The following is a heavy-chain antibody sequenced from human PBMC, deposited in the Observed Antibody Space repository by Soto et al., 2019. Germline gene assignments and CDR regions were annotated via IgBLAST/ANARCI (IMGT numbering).Heavy chain of an antibody. CDR3: AKHSEYQLLSWLDP. V-gene: IGHV3-23*01. J-gene: IGHJ5*02. CDR2: ISAGGGNT. D-gene: IGHD2-2*01. CDR1: GFSFSTYA. Sequence: EVQLLESGGGLVQPGGSLRLSCAASGFSFSTYAMSWVRQAPGKGLELVSGISAGGGNTYYADSVRGRFTISRDNSKNTVDLQISSLRAEDTALYYCAKHSEYQLLSWLDPWGLGTLVTVSS.